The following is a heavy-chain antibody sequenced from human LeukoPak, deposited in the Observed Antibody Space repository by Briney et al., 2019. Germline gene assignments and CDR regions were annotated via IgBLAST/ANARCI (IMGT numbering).Heavy chain of an antibody. CDR2: MNPNSGNT. CDR1: GYTFTSYD. Sequence: GASVKFSCKASGYTFTSYDINWVRQATGQGLEWMGWMNPNSGNTGYAQKFQGRVTMTRNTSISTAYMELSSLRSEDTAVYYCARGRSSIAARRRLIRFDPWGQGTLVTVSS. D-gene: IGHD6-6*01. V-gene: IGHV1-8*01. CDR3: ARGRSSIAARRRLIRFDP. J-gene: IGHJ5*02.